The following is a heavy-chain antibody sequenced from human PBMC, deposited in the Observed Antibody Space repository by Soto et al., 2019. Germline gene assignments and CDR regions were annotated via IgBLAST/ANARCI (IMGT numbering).Heavy chain of an antibody. J-gene: IGHJ3*02. CDR1: GGSISSSNW. CDR2: IYHSGST. D-gene: IGHD3-16*02. Sequence: PSETLSLTYAVSGGSISSSNWWSWVRQPPGKGLEWIGEIYHSGSTNYNPSLKSRVTISVDKSKNQFSLKLSSVTAADTAVYYCARRGLGRIMITFGGVIATLGAFDIWGQGTMVT. CDR3: ARRGLGRIMITFGGVIATLGAFDI. V-gene: IGHV4-4*02.